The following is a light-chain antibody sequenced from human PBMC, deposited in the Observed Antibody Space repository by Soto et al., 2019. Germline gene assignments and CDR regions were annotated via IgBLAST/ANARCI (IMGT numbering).Light chain of an antibody. J-gene: IGKJ1*01. CDR2: GAS. CDR1: QSVSNNY. CDR3: QQYGSPGT. Sequence: ELVMTQSPATVSLSPGGRATLSCTASQSVSNNYLAWYQQKPGQAPRLLIYGASNRATGIPDRFSGSGSGTDSTLTIRRLQPEDFAVYYCQQYGSPGTVGQGTKVDIK. V-gene: IGKV3-20*01.